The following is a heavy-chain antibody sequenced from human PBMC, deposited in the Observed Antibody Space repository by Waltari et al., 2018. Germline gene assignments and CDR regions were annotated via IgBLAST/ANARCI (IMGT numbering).Heavy chain of an antibody. J-gene: IGHJ4*02. Sequence: EVQLVESGGGLVQPGGSLRLSCAASGFPFSSYWRSWVRQAPGKGLEWVANIKQDGSEKYYVDSVKGRFTISRDNAKNSLYLQMNSLRAEDTAVYYCARGLWFGDYWGQGTLVTVSS. CDR2: IKQDGSEK. CDR1: GFPFSSYW. D-gene: IGHD3-10*01. CDR3: ARGLWFGDY. V-gene: IGHV3-7*01.